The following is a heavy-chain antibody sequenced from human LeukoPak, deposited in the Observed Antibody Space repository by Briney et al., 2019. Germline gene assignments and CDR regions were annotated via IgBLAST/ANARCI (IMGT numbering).Heavy chain of an antibody. J-gene: IGHJ6*02. D-gene: IGHD3-22*01. CDR2: ISGDGRTT. CDR1: GFSLDDYA. V-gene: IGHV3-43*02. CDR3: AKSPRRVYYDSSGSQRLYYYGMDV. Sequence: GGSLRLSCAASGFSLDDYAMHWVRQAPGKRLKWVSLISGDGRTTYYIDSVKGRFTISRDNSKNSLFLQMNSLRTEDTALYFCAKSPRRVYYDSSGSQRLYYYGMDVWGQGTTVTVSS.